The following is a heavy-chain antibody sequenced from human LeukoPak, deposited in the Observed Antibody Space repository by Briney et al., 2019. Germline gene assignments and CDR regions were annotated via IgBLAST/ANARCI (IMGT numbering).Heavy chain of an antibody. Sequence: ASVKVSCKASGYTFTSYGISWVRQAPGQGLEWMGWINPNSGGTNYAQKFQGRVTMTRDTSISTAYVELSRLRSDDTAVYYCARDRRIAVAGTRWFDPWGQGTLVTVSS. J-gene: IGHJ5*02. D-gene: IGHD6-19*01. CDR1: GYTFTSYG. CDR3: ARDRRIAVAGTRWFDP. CDR2: INPNSGGT. V-gene: IGHV1-2*02.